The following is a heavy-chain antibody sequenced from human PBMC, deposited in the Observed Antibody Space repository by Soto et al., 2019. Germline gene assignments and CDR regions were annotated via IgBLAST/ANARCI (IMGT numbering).Heavy chain of an antibody. J-gene: IGHJ4*02. V-gene: IGHV4-39*01. CDR2: IYSNGIT. Sequence: SETLSLTCTVSGGSISSTNSYWGWIRQPPGKGLDWIGIIYSNGITSYSPSLESRVTLSIDTSNNQVSLRLSSVSAADTALYYCARGVHAQWHYVSWGLGTLVTVSS. CDR3: ARGVHAQWHYVS. D-gene: IGHD2-8*01. CDR1: GGSISSTNSY.